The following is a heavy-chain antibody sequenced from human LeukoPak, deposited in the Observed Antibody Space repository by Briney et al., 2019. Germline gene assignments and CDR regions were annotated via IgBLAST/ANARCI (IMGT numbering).Heavy chain of an antibody. Sequence: SETLSLTCTVSGGSISSYYWSWIRQSPGKGLEWIGQIHHSGSANYNPSHRSRVTMSIDTSKNQFSLKLRFVTAADTAKYYCARVSSAARQYYMDVWDKGTTVTVSS. V-gene: IGHV4-59*01. CDR1: GGSISSYY. J-gene: IGHJ6*03. CDR2: IHHSGSA. CDR3: ARVSSAARQYYMDV. D-gene: IGHD6-6*01.